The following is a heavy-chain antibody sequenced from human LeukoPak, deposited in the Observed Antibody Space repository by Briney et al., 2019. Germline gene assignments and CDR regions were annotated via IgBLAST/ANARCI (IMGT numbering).Heavy chain of an antibody. V-gene: IGHV4-61*08. CDR2: IYYSGST. CDR1: GGSISSDGYY. Sequence: SETLSLTCTVSGGSISSDGYYWSWIRQPPGKGLEWIGYIYYSGSTNYNPSLKSRVTISVDTSKNQFSLKLSSVTAADTAVYYCARLGYCSSTSCRNWFDPWGQGTLVAVSS. J-gene: IGHJ5*02. D-gene: IGHD2-2*01. CDR3: ARLGYCSSTSCRNWFDP.